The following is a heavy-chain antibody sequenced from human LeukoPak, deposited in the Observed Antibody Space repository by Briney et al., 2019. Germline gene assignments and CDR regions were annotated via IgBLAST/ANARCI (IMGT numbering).Heavy chain of an antibody. J-gene: IGHJ1*01. CDR2: ISSSSSYI. D-gene: IGHD6-19*01. V-gene: IGHV3-21*01. CDR3: ARAGYSSGWYAEYFQH. CDR1: GFTFSSYS. Sequence: TPGGSLRLSCAASGFTFSSYSMNWVRQAPGKGLEWVSSISSSSSYIYYADSVKGRFTISRDNAKNSLYLQMISLRAEDTAVYYCARAGYSSGWYAEYFQHWGQGTLVTVSS.